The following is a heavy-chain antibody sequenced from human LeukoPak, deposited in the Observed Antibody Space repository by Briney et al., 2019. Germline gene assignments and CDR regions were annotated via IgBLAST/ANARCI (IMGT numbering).Heavy chain of an antibody. CDR1: GYTFTGYY. J-gene: IGHJ6*02. CDR2: INPNSGGT. Sequence: ASVKVSCKASGYTFTGYYMHWVRQAPGQGLEWMGWINPNSGGTNYAQKFQGRVTMTRDTSISTAYKELSRLRSDDTAVYYCAREVIVVVPAASEYYYYYYGMDVWGQGTTVTVSS. V-gene: IGHV1-2*02. D-gene: IGHD2-2*01. CDR3: AREVIVVVPAASEYYYYYYGMDV.